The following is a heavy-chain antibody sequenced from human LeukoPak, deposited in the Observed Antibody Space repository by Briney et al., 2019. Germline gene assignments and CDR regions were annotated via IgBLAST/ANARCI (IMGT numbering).Heavy chain of an antibody. CDR1: GYTFTSYG. Sequence: GASVKVSCKASGYTFTSYGISWVRQAPGQGLEWMGWISAYNGNTSYAQKLQGRVTMTTDTSTSTAYMELRSLRSDDTAVYYCARGPGVRGVIIYYYYMDVWGKGTTVTVSS. CDR2: ISAYNGNT. CDR3: ARGPGVRGVIIYYYYMDV. D-gene: IGHD3-10*01. J-gene: IGHJ6*03. V-gene: IGHV1-18*01.